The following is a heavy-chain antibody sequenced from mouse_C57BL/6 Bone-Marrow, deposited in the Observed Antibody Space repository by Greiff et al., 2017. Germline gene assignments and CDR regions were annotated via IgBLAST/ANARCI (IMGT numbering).Heavy chain of an antibody. CDR2: IYPRDGST. J-gene: IGHJ1*03. CDR1: GYTFTSYD. V-gene: IGHV1-85*01. Sequence: VQVVESGPELVKPGASVKLSCKASGYTFTSYDINWVKQRTGQGLEWIGWIYPRDGSTKYTEKFKGTATLTVDTSSSTAYMELHSLTSADSAVYFCARLEFDGSSGYWYFDVWGTGTTVTVSS. D-gene: IGHD1-1*01. CDR3: ARLEFDGSSGYWYFDV.